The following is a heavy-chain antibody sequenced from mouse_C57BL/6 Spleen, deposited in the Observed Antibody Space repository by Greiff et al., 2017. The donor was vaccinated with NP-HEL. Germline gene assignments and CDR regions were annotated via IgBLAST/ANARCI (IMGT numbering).Heavy chain of an antibody. Sequence: QVQLQQSGAELVMPGASVKLSCKASGYTFTSYWMHWVKQRPGQGLEWIGEIDPSDSYTNYNQKFKGKSTLTVDKSSSTAYMQLSSLTSEDSAVYYCARISSYGYFDVWGTGTTVTVSS. D-gene: IGHD1-1*01. CDR1: GYTFTSYW. CDR2: IDPSDSYT. J-gene: IGHJ1*03. V-gene: IGHV1-69*01. CDR3: ARISSYGYFDV.